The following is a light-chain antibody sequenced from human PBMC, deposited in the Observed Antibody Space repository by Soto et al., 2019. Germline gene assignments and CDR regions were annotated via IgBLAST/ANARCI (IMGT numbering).Light chain of an antibody. CDR3: SAYTSRSTLV. CDR1: SRDIGAYNL. CDR2: EVR. J-gene: IGLJ2*01. Sequence: QPVLTQPASLSGSPGQSITISCSGTSRDIGAYNLVSWYQQLPGKAPKLLIYEVRSRPSGISYRFSGSKSGTTASLTISSLLSEDEADYYCSAYTSRSTLVFGGGTKLTVL. V-gene: IGLV2-14*01.